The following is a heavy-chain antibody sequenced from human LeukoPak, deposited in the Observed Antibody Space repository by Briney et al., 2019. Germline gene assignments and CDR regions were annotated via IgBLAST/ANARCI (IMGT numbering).Heavy chain of an antibody. Sequence: GGPLRLSCAASGFTFSSYAMSWLRPARGRGVNCVSDIRGSGGSTYYADSVKGRFTISRDNSKNTLYLQVNSLRAEDTAVYYCAKASHNDNSGYQYYFDYWGQGTLVTVSS. CDR3: AKASHNDNSGYQYYFDY. D-gene: IGHD3-22*01. V-gene: IGHV3-23*01. CDR2: IRGSGGST. CDR1: GFTFSSYA. J-gene: IGHJ4*02.